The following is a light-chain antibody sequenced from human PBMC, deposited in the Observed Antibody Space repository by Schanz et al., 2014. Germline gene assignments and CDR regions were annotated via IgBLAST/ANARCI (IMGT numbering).Light chain of an antibody. CDR2: EVS. Sequence: QSVLTQPPSASGSPGQSVTISCTGTSSDVGGYNYVSWYQQHPGKAPKLMISEVSKRPSGVPDRFSGSKSGNTASLTVSGLQAEDEADYYCSSNGGVNIYVFGTGTKLTVL. V-gene: IGLV2-8*01. CDR1: SSDVGGYNY. CDR3: SSNGGVNIYV. J-gene: IGLJ1*01.